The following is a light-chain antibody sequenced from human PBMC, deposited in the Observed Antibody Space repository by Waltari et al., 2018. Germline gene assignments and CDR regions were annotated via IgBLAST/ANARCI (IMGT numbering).Light chain of an antibody. CDR1: QSVTTF. CDR3: QQGRNWPPVT. J-gene: IGKJ5*01. V-gene: IGKV3-11*01. CDR2: DAS. Sequence: EVVLTQSPATLSLSRGARVTLSCKASQSVTTFLAWYQQKPGQAPRLLISDASKRATGIPARFSGSGSGTDCTLTISSLEPEDFALYYCQQGRNWPPVTFGQGTRLEIK.